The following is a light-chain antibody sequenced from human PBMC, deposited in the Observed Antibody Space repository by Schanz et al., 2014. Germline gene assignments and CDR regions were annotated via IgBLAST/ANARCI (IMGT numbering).Light chain of an antibody. CDR1: SSDVGSYKL. CDR3: CSYAGRSLI. J-gene: IGLJ2*01. Sequence: QSALTQPASVSGSPGQSITISCTGTSSDVGSYKLVSWYQQHPGKAPKLMIYEGSKRPSGVSNRFSGSKSGNTASLTISGLQADDEADYYCCSYAGRSLIFGGGTKLTVL. CDR2: EGS. V-gene: IGLV2-23*01.